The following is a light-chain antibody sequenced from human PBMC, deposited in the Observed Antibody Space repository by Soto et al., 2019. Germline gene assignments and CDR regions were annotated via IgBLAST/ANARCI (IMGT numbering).Light chain of an antibody. V-gene: IGKV3-15*01. J-gene: IGKJ1*01. CDR2: GAS. Sequence: EIVMTQSPATLSVSPGERATLSCRASQSITRNLAWYQQSPGQAPRLLIYGASTRATGIPARFSGSGSGTEFTLTISSLEPEDFAVYYCQQRSNWPPWTFGQGTKVDIK. CDR1: QSITRN. CDR3: QQRSNWPPWT.